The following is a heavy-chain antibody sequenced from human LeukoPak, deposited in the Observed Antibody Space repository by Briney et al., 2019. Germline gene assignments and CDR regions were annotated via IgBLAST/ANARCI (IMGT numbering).Heavy chain of an antibody. J-gene: IGHJ5*02. CDR1: GYTFTGYY. V-gene: IGHV1-2*02. CDR3: ARGGGTWVRGVIIRVWFDP. Sequence: ASVKVSCKASGYTFTGYYMHWVRQAPGQGLEWMGWINPNSGGTNYAQKFQGRVTMTTDTSISTAYMELSKLRSDDTAVYYCARGGGTWVRGVIIRVWFDPWGKGTRVTVAS. D-gene: IGHD3-10*01. CDR2: INPNSGGT.